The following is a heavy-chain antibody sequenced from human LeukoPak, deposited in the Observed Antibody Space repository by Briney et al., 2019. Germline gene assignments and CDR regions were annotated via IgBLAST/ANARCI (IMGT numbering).Heavy chain of an antibody. CDR3: ARAVTGDGYYYYYYMDV. V-gene: IGHV6-1*01. CDR1: GDSVSSNSAA. J-gene: IGHJ6*03. Sequence: SQTLSLTCAISGDSVSSNSAAWNWIRQSPSRGLEWLGRTYYRSKWYNDYAVSVKSRITINPDTSKNQFSLQLNSVTPEDTAVYYCARAVTGDGYYYYYYMDVWRKGTTVTVSS. D-gene: IGHD5-18*01. CDR2: TYYRSKWYN.